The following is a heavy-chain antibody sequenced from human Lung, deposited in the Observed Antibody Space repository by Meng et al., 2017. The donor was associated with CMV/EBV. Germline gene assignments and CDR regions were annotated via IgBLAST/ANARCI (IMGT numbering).Heavy chain of an antibody. V-gene: IGHV1-8*01. Sequence: SVKVSXKASGYTFTSYDINWVRRATGQGLEWLGWINPNNYNTGYAHQFQGRVSMTRTTSISTAYLELSGLRSEDTAVYYCASGRAGSGSPYYFDYWGQGTLVTVSS. D-gene: IGHD3-10*01. CDR2: INPNNYNT. CDR1: GYTFTSYD. J-gene: IGHJ4*02. CDR3: ASGRAGSGSPYYFDY.